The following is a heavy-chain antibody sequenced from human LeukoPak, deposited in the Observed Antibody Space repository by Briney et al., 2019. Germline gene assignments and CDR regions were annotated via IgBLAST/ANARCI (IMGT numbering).Heavy chain of an antibody. Sequence: SQTLSLTCTVSGGFISSGGYYWSWIRQHPGKGLEWIGYIYYSGSTYYNPSLKSRVTISVDTSKNQFSLKLSSVTAADTAVYYCARGSGWYRVDYWGQGTLVTVSS. CDR3: ARGSGWYRVDY. CDR1: GGFISSGGYY. J-gene: IGHJ4*02. CDR2: IYYSGST. D-gene: IGHD6-19*01. V-gene: IGHV4-31*03.